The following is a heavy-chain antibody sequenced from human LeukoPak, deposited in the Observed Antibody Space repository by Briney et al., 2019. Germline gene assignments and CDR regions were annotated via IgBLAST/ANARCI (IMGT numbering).Heavy chain of an antibody. CDR1: GFTFSSHG. J-gene: IGHJ4*02. D-gene: IGHD1-26*01. CDR3: TKESGSGSRYSFDY. V-gene: IGHV3-30*18. CDR2: VSDDGKTT. Sequence: PGRPLRLSCAASGFTFSSHGIHWVRQAPGKGLEWVAVVSDDGKTTYYADSVKGRFTISRDNSKNALFLQMNSLRGEDTAVYYCTKESGSGSRYSFDYRGQGTLVTVSS.